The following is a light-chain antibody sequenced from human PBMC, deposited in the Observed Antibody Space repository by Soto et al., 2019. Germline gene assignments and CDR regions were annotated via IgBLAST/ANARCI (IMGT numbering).Light chain of an antibody. Sequence: QPVLTQPASVSGSPGQSITISCTGTNSDVGGYNYVSWYQHHPGKAPKLLIYEVTHRPSGVSDRFSGSRSANTASLTISGLQTEDEADYYCSSYTSSSTWVFGEGTKLTVL. CDR1: NSDVGGYNY. CDR2: EVT. CDR3: SSYTSSSTWV. J-gene: IGLJ3*02. V-gene: IGLV2-14*01.